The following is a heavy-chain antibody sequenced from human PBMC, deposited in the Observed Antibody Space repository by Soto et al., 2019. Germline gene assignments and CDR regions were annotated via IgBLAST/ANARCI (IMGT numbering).Heavy chain of an antibody. D-gene: IGHD5-18*01. J-gene: IGHJ6*02. Sequence: SETLSLTCTVSGGSVSSGSYYWSWIRQPPGKGLEWIGYIYYSGSTNYNPSLKSRVTISVDTSKNQFSLKLSSVTAADTAVYYCARDPGYSYGFGMDVWGQGTTVTVSS. V-gene: IGHV4-61*01. CDR1: GGSVSSGSYY. CDR3: ARDPGYSYGFGMDV. CDR2: IYYSGST.